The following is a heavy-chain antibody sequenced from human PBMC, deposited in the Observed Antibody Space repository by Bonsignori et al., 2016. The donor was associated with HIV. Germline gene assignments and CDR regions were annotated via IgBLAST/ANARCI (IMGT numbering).Heavy chain of an antibody. CDR2: IYYSGST. Sequence: RQAPGKGLEWIGYIYYSGSTNYNPSLKSRVTISVDTSKNQFSLKLSSVTAADTAVYYCARSGWRGGYYYMDVWGKGTTVTVSS. D-gene: IGHD3-10*01. J-gene: IGHJ6*03. CDR3: ARSGWRGGYYYMDV. V-gene: IGHV4-59*01.